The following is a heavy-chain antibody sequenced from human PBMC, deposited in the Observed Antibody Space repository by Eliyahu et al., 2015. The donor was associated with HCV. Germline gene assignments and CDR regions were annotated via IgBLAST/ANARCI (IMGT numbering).Heavy chain of an antibody. CDR2: IWYDGSNT. CDR1: GFTFSSYA. Sequence: QVQLVESGGGVVQPGRSLRXSCAASGFTFSSYAMXWARQTPGKGLEWVALIWYDGSNTYYADSVKGRFTISRDNSKNTLYLQMNSLRAEDTAVYYCATDPAARGLKFTSGSGSGMDVWGQGTTVTVSS. D-gene: IGHD3-10*01. J-gene: IGHJ6*02. V-gene: IGHV3-33*01. CDR3: ATDPAARGLKFTSGSGSGMDV.